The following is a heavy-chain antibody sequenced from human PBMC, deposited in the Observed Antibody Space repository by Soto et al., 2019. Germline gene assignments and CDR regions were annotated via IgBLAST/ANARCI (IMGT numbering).Heavy chain of an antibody. D-gene: IGHD4-4*01. V-gene: IGHV4-30-4*01. J-gene: IGHJ4*02. CDR3: ARGADTVNKPFDY. CDR2: IYYSGST. CDR1: GGSISSGDYY. Sequence: SETLSLTCTVSGGSISSGDYYWSWIRQPPGKGLEWIGYIYYSGSTYYNPSLKSRVTISVDTSKNQFSLKLSSVTAADTAVYYCARGADTVNKPFDYCGQGTLVTVSS.